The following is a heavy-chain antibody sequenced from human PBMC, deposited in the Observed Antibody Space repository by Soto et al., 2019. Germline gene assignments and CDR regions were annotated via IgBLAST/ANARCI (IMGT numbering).Heavy chain of an antibody. D-gene: IGHD6-13*01. V-gene: IGHV3-23*01. CDR3: AKDAGYSSSWYEAFDI. Sequence: SGGSLRLSCAASGFTFSSYAMSWVRQAPGKGLEWVSAISGSGGSTYYADSVKGRFTISRDNSKNTLYLQMNSLRAEDTAVYYCAKDAGYSSSWYEAFDIWGQGTMVTVSS. J-gene: IGHJ3*02. CDR1: GFTFSSYA. CDR2: ISGSGGST.